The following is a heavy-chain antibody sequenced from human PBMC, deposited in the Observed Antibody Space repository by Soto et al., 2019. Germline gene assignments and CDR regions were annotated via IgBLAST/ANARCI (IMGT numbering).Heavy chain of an antibody. Sequence: PSETLSLTCTVSGGSISSGDYYWSWIRQPPGKGLEWIGNIHYSGSTYYNPSLKSRVTISLDTSKNQFSLKLSSVTAADTAVYYCAREDRDGYNYGRGGWFDPWGQGTLVT. D-gene: IGHD5-12*01. J-gene: IGHJ5*02. V-gene: IGHV4-30-4*01. CDR1: GGSISSGDYY. CDR3: AREDRDGYNYGRGGWFDP. CDR2: IHYSGST.